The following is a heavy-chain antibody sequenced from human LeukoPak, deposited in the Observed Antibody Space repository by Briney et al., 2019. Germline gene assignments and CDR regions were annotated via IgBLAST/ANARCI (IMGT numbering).Heavy chain of an antibody. Sequence: ASVKVSCKASGYTFTGYYMHWVRQAPGQGLEWMGWINPNSGGTNYAQKFQGRVTMTGDTSISTAYMELSSLRSDDTAVYYCARGSTTAMIEMDFWGQGTLVTVSS. CDR3: ARGSTTAMIEMDF. CDR2: INPNSGGT. D-gene: IGHD3-22*01. J-gene: IGHJ4*02. CDR1: GYTFTGYY. V-gene: IGHV1-2*02.